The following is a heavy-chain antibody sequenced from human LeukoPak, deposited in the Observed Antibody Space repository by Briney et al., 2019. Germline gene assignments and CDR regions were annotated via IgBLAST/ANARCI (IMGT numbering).Heavy chain of an antibody. D-gene: IGHD1-26*01. J-gene: IGHJ6*02. CDR3: SRNSGTYRGYGMDV. CDR2: IRAKHLGGTI. CDR1: GFTFGDRA. Sequence: GGSLRLSCTASGFTFGDRAMSWVRQAPGKGLEWVGFIRAKHLGGTIEYAASVKDRFSISRDDSNGIAYLHMNSLKTEDTAMYYCSRNSGTYRGYGMDVWGQGTTVTVSS. V-gene: IGHV3-49*04.